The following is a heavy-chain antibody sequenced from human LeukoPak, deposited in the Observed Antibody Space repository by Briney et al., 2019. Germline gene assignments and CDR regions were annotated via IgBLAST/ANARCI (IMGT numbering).Heavy chain of an antibody. D-gene: IGHD3-3*01. CDR2: INTDGSST. CDR3: ARGNYDFWSGYCGV. J-gene: IGHJ6*04. Sequence: GGSLRLSCAASGFTFNKYWMHWVRQAPGKGLVWVSRINTDGSSTSCADSVKGRFTISRDNAKNTLYLQMKSLRAEDTAVYYCARGNYDFWSGYCGVWGKGTTVTVSS. V-gene: IGHV3-74*01. CDR1: GFTFNKYW.